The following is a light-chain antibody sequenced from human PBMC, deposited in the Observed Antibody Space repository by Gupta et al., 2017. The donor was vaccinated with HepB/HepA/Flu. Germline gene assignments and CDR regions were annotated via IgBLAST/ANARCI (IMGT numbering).Light chain of an antibody. CDR3: RQDLQTPCS. V-gene: IGKV2-28*01. CDR1: ESLLHSNGYTY. J-gene: IGKJ2*04. CDR2: LGS. Sequence: DIVMTQSPLSLPVTPGEPASISCRSTESLLHSNGYTYLDWYLQKPGQSPQLLIYLGSNRVSGVPDRFSGSGSGTDFTLKISRVEAEDVGVYYCRQDLQTPCSFGQGTNLEI.